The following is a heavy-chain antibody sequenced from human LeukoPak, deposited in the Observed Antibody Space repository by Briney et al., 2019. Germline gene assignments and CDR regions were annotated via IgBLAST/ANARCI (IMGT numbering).Heavy chain of an antibody. J-gene: IGHJ4*02. Sequence: GGSLRLSCVASGITLSSHAMSWVRQAPGKGLEWVSGICGSAGNTYYADSVKGRFTISRDFSKNTLYLQLSGLRAEDTAAYYCAKGDSSDYQINDYWGQGTLVTVSS. CDR2: ICGSAGNT. CDR3: AKGDSSDYQINDY. V-gene: IGHV3-23*01. D-gene: IGHD3-22*01. CDR1: GITLSSHA.